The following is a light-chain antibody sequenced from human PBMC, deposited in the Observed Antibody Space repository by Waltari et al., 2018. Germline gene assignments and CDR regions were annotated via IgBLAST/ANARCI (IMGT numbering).Light chain of an antibody. CDR1: KGIGNY. CDR3: LQHNSYPLT. J-gene: IGKJ4*01. Sequence: DIPMTQSPSSLSASVGDTVTITCRASKGIGNYLNWFQQKPGKAPKLLIYAATTLQSGVPSRFSGSGSGTECTLTINSLQPEDFATDYCLQHNSYPLTFGGGTKVEIK. CDR2: AAT. V-gene: IGKV1-17*01.